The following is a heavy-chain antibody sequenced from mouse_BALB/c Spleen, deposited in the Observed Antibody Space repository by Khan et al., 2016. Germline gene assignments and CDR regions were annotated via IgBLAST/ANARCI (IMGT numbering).Heavy chain of an antibody. Sequence: EVKLVESGGGLVKPGGSLKLSCAASGFTFSSYAMSWVRQTPEKRLEWVATISSGGSFTYYPDTVKGRFTISRDNAKNTLYLQMSSLRSEDTAMFYCARLEGYDYDDAMDYWGQGTSVTVSS. V-gene: IGHV5-9-1*01. CDR1: GFTFSSYA. CDR3: ARLEGYDYDDAMDY. D-gene: IGHD2-4*01. CDR2: ISSGGSFT. J-gene: IGHJ4*01.